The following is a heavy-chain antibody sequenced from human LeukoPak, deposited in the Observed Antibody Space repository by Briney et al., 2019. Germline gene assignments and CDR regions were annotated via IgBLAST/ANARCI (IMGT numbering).Heavy chain of an antibody. D-gene: IGHD6-19*01. Sequence: GRSLRLSCAASGFTFSNYAMHWVRQAPGKGRWWVAVMSYDESIEYYADSVKGRFTISRDNSKNTLYLQMSSLRAEDTAVYYCASGTRQWLVQDYWGQGTLVTVSS. CDR3: ASGTRQWLVQDY. J-gene: IGHJ4*02. CDR2: MSYDESIE. V-gene: IGHV3-30-3*01. CDR1: GFTFSNYA.